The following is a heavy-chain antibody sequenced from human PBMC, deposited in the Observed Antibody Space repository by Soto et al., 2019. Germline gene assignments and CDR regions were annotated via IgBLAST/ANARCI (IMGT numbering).Heavy chain of an antibody. CDR1: GYSFSGYK. J-gene: IGHJ4*02. D-gene: IGHD3-9*01. Sequence: GESLKISCQVSGYSFSGYKIGWVRQVPGKGLEWMGIISPGDSDTKYSQSFQGQVTISADKSISTAFLQWNSLKASDTAMYYCARHATYYDILSGYYFDYWGQGTLVTVSS. CDR2: ISPGDSDT. CDR3: ARHATYYDILSGYYFDY. V-gene: IGHV5-51*01.